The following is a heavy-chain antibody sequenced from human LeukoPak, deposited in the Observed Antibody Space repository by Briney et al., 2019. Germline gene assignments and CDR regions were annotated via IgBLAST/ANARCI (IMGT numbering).Heavy chain of an antibody. D-gene: IGHD3-3*01. V-gene: IGHV4-59*01. Sequence: SETLSLTCTVSGGSISSDYWSWIRQPPGKGLEWIGYIYYSGSTTYNPSLKSRLTISVDTSKNQFSLKLSSGTAADTAVYYCARFIWSGYYMAFDIWGQGTMVTVSS. J-gene: IGHJ3*02. CDR3: ARFIWSGYYMAFDI. CDR1: GGSISSDY. CDR2: IYYSGST.